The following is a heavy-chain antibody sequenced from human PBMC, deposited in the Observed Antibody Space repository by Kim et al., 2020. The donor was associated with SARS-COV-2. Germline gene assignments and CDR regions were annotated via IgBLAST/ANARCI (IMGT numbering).Heavy chain of an antibody. J-gene: IGHJ3*02. CDR2: ISYDGSYK. V-gene: IGHV3-30*18. D-gene: IGHD1-1*01. CDR1: GFTFSRHA. Sequence: GGSLRLSCAVSGFTFSRHAMHWVRQAPGKGLEWVAVISYDGSYKYYADSVKGRFTISRDNSKNTLYLQMNSLRAEDTAMYYCAKESEQFNWNDRLIAFDIWGQGTMVTVSS. CDR3: AKESEQFNWNDRLIAFDI.